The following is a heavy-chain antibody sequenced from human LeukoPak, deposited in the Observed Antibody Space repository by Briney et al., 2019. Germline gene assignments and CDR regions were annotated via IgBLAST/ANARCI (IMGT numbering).Heavy chain of an antibody. CDR3: ARETGYCSSTSCLNWLDP. D-gene: IGHD2-2*01. J-gene: IGHJ5*02. CDR1: GGSISSYY. CDR2: IFYSGST. Sequence: SETLSLTCTVSGGSISSYYWSWIRQRPGKGREWIGYIFYSGSTNYNPSLQSRVTISVDTSKNQFSMKPSSVTAADAAVYYWARETGYCSSTSCLNWLDPWGQRTLLTVSS. V-gene: IGHV4-59*13.